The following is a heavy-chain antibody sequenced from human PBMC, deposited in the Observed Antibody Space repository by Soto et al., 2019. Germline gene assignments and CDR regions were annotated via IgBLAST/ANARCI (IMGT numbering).Heavy chain of an antibody. J-gene: IGHJ4*02. CDR2: ISDSGGRT. D-gene: IGHD3-22*01. CDR3: AKERTSSGYFDY. Sequence: EVQLLESGGGLVQPGGSLRLSCVASGFSFRGYAMSWVRQAPGKGLEWVSAISDSGGRTYYADSVKGRFTISRDISKNTLYLQMNSQRAEDTAVYYCAKERTSSGYFDYWGQGTLVTVSS. CDR1: GFSFRGYA. V-gene: IGHV3-23*01.